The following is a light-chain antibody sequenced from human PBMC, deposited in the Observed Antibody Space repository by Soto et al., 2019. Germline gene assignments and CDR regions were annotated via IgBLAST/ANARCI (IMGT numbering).Light chain of an antibody. J-gene: IGLJ2*01. Sequence: QSALTQPASVSGSPGQSVTISCTGISRDVGAYNFVSWYQQHQGRAPKLIMFDITDRPSGVSSRFSGSRSGSTASLTISGLQPEDEADYYCSSYTTINNLRLFGGGTKLTVL. CDR1: SRDVGAYNF. CDR3: SSYTTINNLRL. CDR2: DIT. V-gene: IGLV2-14*03.